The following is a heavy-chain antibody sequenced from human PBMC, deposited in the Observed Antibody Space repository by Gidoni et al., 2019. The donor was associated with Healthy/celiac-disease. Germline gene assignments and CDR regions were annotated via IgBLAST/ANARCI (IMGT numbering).Heavy chain of an antibody. V-gene: IGHV1-69*01. CDR2: IIPIFGTA. CDR1: GGTFSSYA. J-gene: IGHJ3*02. D-gene: IGHD2-15*01. CDR3: ARDEGYCSGGSCYPNDAFDI. Sequence: QVQLVQSGAEVKKPGSSVKVSCKASGGTFSSYAISWVRQAPGQGLEWMGGIIPIFGTANYAQKFQGRVTITADESTSTAYMELSSLRSEDTAVYYCARDEGYCSGGSCYPNDAFDIWGQGTMVTVSS.